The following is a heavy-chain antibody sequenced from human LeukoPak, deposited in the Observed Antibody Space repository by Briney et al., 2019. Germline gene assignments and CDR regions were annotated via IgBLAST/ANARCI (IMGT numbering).Heavy chain of an antibody. Sequence: SETLSLTCTVSGVSISSYYWSWIRQPPGKGLEWIGYIYYTGSTNYNPSLESRVTISLDMSKKQFSLKLRSVTAADTAVYYCARADTGATRELDYYYYYMDVWGKGTTVTVSS. D-gene: IGHD1-26*01. CDR2: IYYTGST. J-gene: IGHJ6*03. CDR3: ARADTGATRELDYYYYYMDV. V-gene: IGHV4-59*01. CDR1: GVSISSYY.